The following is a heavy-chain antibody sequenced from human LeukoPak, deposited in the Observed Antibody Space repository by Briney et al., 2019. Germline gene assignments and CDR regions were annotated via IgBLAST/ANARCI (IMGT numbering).Heavy chain of an antibody. D-gene: IGHD1-14*01. J-gene: IGHJ6*03. Sequence: LRLSCAASGFTFDDYAMHWVRQAPGKGLEWVSGISWNSGSIGYADSVKGRFTISRDNAKNSLYLQMNSLRAEDTAVYYCARNRLNHYYYYMDVWGKGTTVTVSS. V-gene: IGHV3-9*01. CDR3: ARNRLNHYYYYMDV. CDR1: GFTFDDYA. CDR2: ISWNSGSI.